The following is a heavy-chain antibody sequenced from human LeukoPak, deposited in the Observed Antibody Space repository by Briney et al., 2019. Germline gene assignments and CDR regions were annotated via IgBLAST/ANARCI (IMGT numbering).Heavy chain of an antibody. CDR2: INHSGST. J-gene: IGHJ4*02. D-gene: IGHD6-13*01. CDR3: ARVWAAGPLWYFDY. CDR1: GGSFSGYC. V-gene: IGHV4-34*01. Sequence: KPSETLSLTCAVYGGSFSGYCWSWIRQPPGKGLEWIGEINHSGSTNYNPSLKSRVTISVDTSKNQFSLKLSSVTAADTAVYYCARVWAAGPLWYFDYWGQGTLVTVSS.